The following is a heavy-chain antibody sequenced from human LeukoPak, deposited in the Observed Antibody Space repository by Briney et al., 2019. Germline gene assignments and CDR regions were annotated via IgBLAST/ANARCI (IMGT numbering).Heavy chain of an antibody. J-gene: IGHJ4*02. CDR3: ARDEGYGDPFDY. V-gene: IGHV4-59*01. D-gene: IGHD4-17*01. CDR2: IYYSGST. Sequence: PSETLSLTCTVSGGSISSYYWSWIRQPPGRGLEWIGYIYYSGSTNYNPSLKSRVTISVDTSKNQFSLKLSSVTAADTAVYYCARDEGYGDPFDYWGQGTLVTVSS. CDR1: GGSISSYY.